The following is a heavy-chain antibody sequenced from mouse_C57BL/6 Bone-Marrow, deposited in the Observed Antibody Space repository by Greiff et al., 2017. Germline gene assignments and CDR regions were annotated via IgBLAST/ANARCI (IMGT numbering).Heavy chain of an antibody. J-gene: IGHJ3*01. D-gene: IGHD2-2*01. Sequence: VQLLQSGAELVRPGASVKLSCKASGYTFTDYYINWVKQRPGQGLEWIARINPGCGNTYYTEKFKGKSTLTTEKSTSTAYLQLSSLTSEDSAVYFCASYGYGGRAWCAYGGQGTLVTVSA. CDR3: ASYGYGGRAWCAY. CDR1: GYTFTDYY. CDR2: INPGCGNT. V-gene: IGHV1-76*01.